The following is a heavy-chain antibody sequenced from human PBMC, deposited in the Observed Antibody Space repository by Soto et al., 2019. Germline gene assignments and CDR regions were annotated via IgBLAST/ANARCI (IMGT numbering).Heavy chain of an antibody. D-gene: IGHD3-16*01. Sequence: SETLSLTCAVYGGFLSESYWTWIRQPPGKGLEWIGEINHVGGTNYNPSLESRVTMSVDTSQNQFSLRPISVTAADTAMYFCVRIRYQLPSSVLWLDPWGQGTPVTVSS. CDR1: GGFLSESY. J-gene: IGHJ5*02. CDR2: INHVGGT. CDR3: VRIRYQLPSSVLWLDP. V-gene: IGHV4-34*01.